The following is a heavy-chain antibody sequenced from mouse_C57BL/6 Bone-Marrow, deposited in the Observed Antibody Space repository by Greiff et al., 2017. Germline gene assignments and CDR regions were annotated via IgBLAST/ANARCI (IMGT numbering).Heavy chain of an antibody. J-gene: IGHJ4*01. CDR3: TTYDYEYYYAMDD. D-gene: IGHD2-4*01. CDR1: GFNIKDDY. V-gene: IGHV14-4*01. Sequence: VQLQQSGAELVRPGASVKLSCTASGFNIKDDYMHWVKQRPEQGLEWIGWIDPENGDTEYASKFQGKATITADTSSNTAYLQLSSLTSEDTAVYYCTTYDYEYYYAMDDWGQGTSVTVSS. CDR2: IDPENGDT.